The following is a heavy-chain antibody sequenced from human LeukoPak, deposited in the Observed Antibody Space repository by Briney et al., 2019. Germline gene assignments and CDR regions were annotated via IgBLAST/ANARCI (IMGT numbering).Heavy chain of an antibody. J-gene: IGHJ4*02. Sequence: GGSLRLSCAASGYTFSSYGMHWVRQAPGKGLEWVAFIRYDGSNKYYADSVKGRFTISRDNSKNTLYLQMNSLRAEDTAVYYCAKGTTMVVEGYLDYWGQGTLVTVSS. CDR3: AKGTTMVVEGYLDY. D-gene: IGHD3-10*02. CDR2: IRYDGSNK. V-gene: IGHV3-30*02. CDR1: GYTFSSYG.